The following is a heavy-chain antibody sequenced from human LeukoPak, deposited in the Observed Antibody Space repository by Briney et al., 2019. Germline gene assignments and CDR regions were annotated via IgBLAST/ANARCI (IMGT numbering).Heavy chain of an antibody. J-gene: IGHJ4*02. D-gene: IGHD3-22*01. CDR2: ISGSGGNT. V-gene: IGHV3-23*01. CDR1: GFTFSTYT. CDR3: AKARGKVLTYYYDSSGYLFDY. Sequence: GGSLRLSCAASGFTFSTYTMSWVRQAPGKGLEWVSSISGSGGNTYYADSVKGRFTISRDNSKNTLYLQMNSLRAEDAAVYYCAKARGKVLTYYYDSSGYLFDYWGQGTLVTVSS.